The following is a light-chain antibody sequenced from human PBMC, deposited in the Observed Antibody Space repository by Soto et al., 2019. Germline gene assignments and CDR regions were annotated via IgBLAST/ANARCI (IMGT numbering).Light chain of an antibody. CDR2: DAS. V-gene: IGKV3-15*01. CDR3: QHYLNWPLT. CDR1: QGVGST. J-gene: IGKJ4*01. Sequence: ELVLTQSPATLSVSPGERATLSCRASQGVGSTLAWYQQEPGRAPRLLIYDASTRATGIPARFSGGGSGTEFTLTISRLQSDDFAVYYCQHYLNWPLTFGGGTRLEI.